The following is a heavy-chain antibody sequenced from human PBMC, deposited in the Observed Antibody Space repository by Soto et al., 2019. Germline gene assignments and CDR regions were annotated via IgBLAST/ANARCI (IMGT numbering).Heavy chain of an antibody. J-gene: IGHJ4*02. CDR3: ATEVGGYRGGYVDY. CDR2: ISGRGGNT. V-gene: IGHV3-23*01. D-gene: IGHD3-16*02. Sequence: EVQLLESGGGLVQPGGSLRLSCAASGFTFSSYAMSWVRQAPGKGLEWVSAISGRGGNTYYADSVKGRFTISRDNYNNTVYLQMNSLRAEDTAVYYCATEVGGYRGGYVDYWGQGTLVTVSS. CDR1: GFTFSSYA.